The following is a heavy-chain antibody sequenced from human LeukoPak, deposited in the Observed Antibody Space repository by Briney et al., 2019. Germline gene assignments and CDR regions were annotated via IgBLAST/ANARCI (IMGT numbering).Heavy chain of an antibody. D-gene: IGHD3/OR15-3a*01. Sequence: PGGSLRLSCAASGFTFSSYGMHWVRQAPGKGLEWVAFIRYDGSNKYYADSVKGRFTISRDNSKNTLYLQMNSLKIDDTAMYYCVIERTGAFENWGQGTLVTVSS. J-gene: IGHJ4*02. V-gene: IGHV3-30*02. CDR1: GFTFSSYG. CDR2: IRYDGSNK. CDR3: VIERTGAFEN.